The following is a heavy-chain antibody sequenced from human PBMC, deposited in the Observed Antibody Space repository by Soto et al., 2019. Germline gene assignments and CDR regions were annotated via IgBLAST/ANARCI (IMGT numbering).Heavy chain of an antibody. Sequence: QSGWSLRLACAASGFTFSSYWMSWVRQAPGKGLEWVANIKQDGSEKYYVDSVKGRFTISRDNAKNSLYLQMNSLRAEDTAVYYWASVYYDRWRGYSTFDHWGQGTLVTLSP. J-gene: IGHJ4*02. D-gene: IGHD3-3*01. CDR3: ASVYYDRWRGYSTFDH. CDR1: GFTFSSYW. CDR2: IKQDGSEK. V-gene: IGHV3-7*01.